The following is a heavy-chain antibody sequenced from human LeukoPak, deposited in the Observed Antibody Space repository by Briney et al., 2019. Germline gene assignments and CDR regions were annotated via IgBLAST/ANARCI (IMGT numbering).Heavy chain of an antibody. J-gene: IGHJ4*02. V-gene: IGHV3-48*02. CDR1: GFNFSTYS. CDR2: ISMNPSYI. CDR3: ARDLYGSGKPYYIDY. D-gene: IGHD3-10*01. Sequence: GGSLRLSCAASGFNFSTYSMNWVRQAPGKGLEWISYISMNPSYIYYTDSVKGRFTISRDNAKNSLYLQMNSLRDEDTAVYYCARDLYGSGKPYYIDYWGQGTLVTVSS.